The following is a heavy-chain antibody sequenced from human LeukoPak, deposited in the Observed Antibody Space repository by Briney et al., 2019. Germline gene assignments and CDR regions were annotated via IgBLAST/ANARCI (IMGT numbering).Heavy chain of an antibody. CDR2: IIPIFGTA. Sequence: SVKVSHKASGGTFSSYAISWVRQAPGQGLEWMGGIIPIFGTANYAQKFQGRVTITTDESTSTAYMELSSLRSEDTAVYYCARELVSGIAAAGITGVYYFDYWGQGTLVTVSS. CDR1: GGTFSSYA. D-gene: IGHD6-13*01. CDR3: ARELVSGIAAAGITGVYYFDY. J-gene: IGHJ4*02. V-gene: IGHV1-69*05.